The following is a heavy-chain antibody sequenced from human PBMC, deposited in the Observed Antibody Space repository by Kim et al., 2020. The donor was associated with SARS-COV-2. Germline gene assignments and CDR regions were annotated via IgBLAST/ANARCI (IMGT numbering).Heavy chain of an antibody. D-gene: IGHD4-17*01. J-gene: IGHJ4*02. Sequence: SETLSLTCAVYGGSFSGYYWSWIRQPPGKGLEWIGEINHSGSTNYNPSLKSRVTISVDTSKNQFSLKLSSVTAADTAVYYCARSYGDYRNFDYWGQGTLVTVSS. CDR1: GGSFSGYY. V-gene: IGHV4-34*01. CDR3: ARSYGDYRNFDY. CDR2: INHSGST.